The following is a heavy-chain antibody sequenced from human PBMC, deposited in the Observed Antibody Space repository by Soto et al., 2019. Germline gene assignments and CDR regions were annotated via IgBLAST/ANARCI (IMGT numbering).Heavy chain of an antibody. CDR3: ASPHCSSTSCLTPDAFDI. Sequence: PGESLKISCKGSGYSFTSYWIGWVRQMPGKGLEWMGIIYPGDSDTRYSPSFQGQVTISADKSISTAYPQWSSLKASDTAMYYCASPHCSSTSCLTPDAFDIWGQGTMVTVSS. D-gene: IGHD2-2*01. J-gene: IGHJ3*02. CDR2: IYPGDSDT. V-gene: IGHV5-51*01. CDR1: GYSFTSYW.